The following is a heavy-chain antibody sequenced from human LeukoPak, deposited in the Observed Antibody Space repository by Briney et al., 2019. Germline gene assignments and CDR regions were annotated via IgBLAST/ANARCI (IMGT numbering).Heavy chain of an antibody. CDR3: ARRRVRGTVVTGLDYYYYMDV. D-gene: IGHD4-23*01. J-gene: IGHJ6*03. V-gene: IGHV4-34*01. CDR2: XXXSGST. CDR1: XGSFSXXX. Sequence: XAVYXGSFSXXXXXXIXXXPGXXXXXXXXXXXSGSTNYTPSLKSRVTISVDTSKHQFSLKLSSVTAADTAVYYCARRRVRGTVVTGLDYYYYMDVWGKGTTVTVSS.